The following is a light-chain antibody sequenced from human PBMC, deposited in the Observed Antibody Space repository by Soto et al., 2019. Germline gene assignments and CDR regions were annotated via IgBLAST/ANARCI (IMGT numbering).Light chain of an antibody. Sequence: VMTQAPATLSVSPGERATLSCRASQTINNNVAWYQLKDGQVPRLVIYGASTRATDIPARFSGSGSGTEFTLTISSLQPDDFATYYCQQYNSYPYTFGQGTKVDIK. CDR3: QQYNSYPYT. V-gene: IGKV3-15*01. J-gene: IGKJ2*01. CDR1: QTINNN. CDR2: GAS.